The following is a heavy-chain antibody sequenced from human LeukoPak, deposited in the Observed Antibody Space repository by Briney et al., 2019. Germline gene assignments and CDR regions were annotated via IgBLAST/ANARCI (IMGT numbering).Heavy chain of an antibody. Sequence: GRSLRLSCAASGFTFSSYAMHWVRQAPGKGLEWVAVISYDGSNKYYADSVKGRFTISRDNSKNTLYLQMNSLRAEDTAVYYCASGLWFGELLSDAFDIWGQGTMVTVSS. J-gene: IGHJ3*02. V-gene: IGHV3-30*04. D-gene: IGHD3-10*01. CDR2: ISYDGSNK. CDR1: GFTFSSYA. CDR3: ASGLWFGELLSDAFDI.